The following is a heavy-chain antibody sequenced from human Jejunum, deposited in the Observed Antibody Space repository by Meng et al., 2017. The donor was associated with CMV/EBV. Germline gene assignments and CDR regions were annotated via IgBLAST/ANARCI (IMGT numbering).Heavy chain of an antibody. CDR2: IKQDASEK. CDR3: ARGPSGGNSLGY. Sequence: SGFNFSSYGMSWVRQAPGKGLEWVADIKQDASEKDYVDSVKGRFTISRDNAKNSLYLQMDSLRVEDTAVYYCARGPSGGNSLGYWGQGTLVTVSS. V-gene: IGHV3-7*01. CDR1: GFNFSSYG. J-gene: IGHJ4*02. D-gene: IGHD2-15*01.